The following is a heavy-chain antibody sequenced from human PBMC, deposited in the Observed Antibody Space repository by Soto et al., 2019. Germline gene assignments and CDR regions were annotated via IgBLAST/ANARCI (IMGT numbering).Heavy chain of an antibody. J-gene: IGHJ4*02. CDR3: AKEADISGYYPDY. V-gene: IGHV1-8*01. CDR1: GYTFTTYD. Sequence: ASVKVSCKASGYTFTTYDFNWVRQAPGQGLEWMGWLNPKSGMTGSAQKFQGRVTMTRDNSKNTLHLQVNSLRGEDTAVYYCAKEADISGYYPDYWGQGTQVTVSS. CDR2: LNPKSGMT. D-gene: IGHD3-22*01.